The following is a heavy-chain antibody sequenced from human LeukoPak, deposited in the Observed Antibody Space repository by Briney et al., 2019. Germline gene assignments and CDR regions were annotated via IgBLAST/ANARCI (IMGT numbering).Heavy chain of an antibody. D-gene: IGHD6-13*01. J-gene: IGHJ4*02. CDR2: INHSGST. V-gene: IGHV4-34*01. Sequence: SETLSLTCTVSGGSISSYYWSWIRQPPGKGLEWIGEINHSGSTNYNPSLKSRVTISVDTSKNQFSLKLSSVTAADTAVYYCARGGPGYSSRGCDYWGQGTLVTVSS. CDR3: ARGGPGYSSRGCDY. CDR1: GGSISSYY.